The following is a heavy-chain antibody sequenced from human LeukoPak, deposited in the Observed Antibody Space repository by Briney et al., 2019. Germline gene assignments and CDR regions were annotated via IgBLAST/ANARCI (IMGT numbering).Heavy chain of an antibody. D-gene: IGHD6-13*01. CDR3: ARTVSSSWYGYGMDV. J-gene: IGHJ6*02. CDR1: GGSISSYY. CDR2: IYTSGST. Sequence: PSETLPLTCTVSGGSISSYYWSWIRQPAGKGLEWIGRIYTSGSTNYNPSLKSRVTMSVDTSKNQFSLKLSSVTAADTAVYYCARTVSSSWYGYGMDVWGQGTTVTVSS. V-gene: IGHV4-4*07.